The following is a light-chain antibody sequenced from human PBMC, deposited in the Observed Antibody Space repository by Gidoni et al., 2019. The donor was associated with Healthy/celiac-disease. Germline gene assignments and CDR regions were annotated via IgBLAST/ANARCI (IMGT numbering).Light chain of an antibody. CDR3: QQYYSTLIT. J-gene: IGKJ5*01. CDR1: QGFSNS. Sequence: DIQMTQSPSSLSASVGDRVTITCRASQGFSNSLAWYQQKPGKAPKLLLYAASRLESGVPSRFSGSGSGTDYTLTISSLQPEDFATYYCQQYYSTLITFGQXTRLEIK. V-gene: IGKV1-NL1*01. CDR2: AAS.